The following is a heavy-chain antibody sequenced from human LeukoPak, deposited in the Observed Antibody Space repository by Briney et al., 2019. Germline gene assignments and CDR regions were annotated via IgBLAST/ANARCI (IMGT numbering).Heavy chain of an antibody. D-gene: IGHD1-26*01. CDR3: ARGKLPSY. CDR2: IYYSGST. V-gene: IGHV4-39*07. CDR1: GGSISSSSYY. Sequence: SETLSLTCTVSGGSISSSSYYWGWIRQPPGKGLEWIGTIYYSGSTYYNPSLKSRVTISVDTSKNQFSLKLSSVTAADTAVYYCARGKLPSYWGQGTLVTVSS. J-gene: IGHJ4*02.